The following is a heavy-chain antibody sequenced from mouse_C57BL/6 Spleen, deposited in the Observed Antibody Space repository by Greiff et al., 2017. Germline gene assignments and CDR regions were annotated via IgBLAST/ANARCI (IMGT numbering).Heavy chain of an antibody. V-gene: IGHV14-1*01. CDR1: GFNIKDYY. CDR2: IDPEDGDT. D-gene: IGHD2-4*01. Sequence: EVQLQQSGAELVRPGASVKLSCTASGFNIKDYYMHWVKQRPEQGLEWIGRIDPEDGDTEYAPKFQGKATMTAAPSSNTAYLQLSSLTSEDTAVYYCTTWGDYGGVSWFAYWGQGTLVTVSA. J-gene: IGHJ3*01. CDR3: TTWGDYGGVSWFAY.